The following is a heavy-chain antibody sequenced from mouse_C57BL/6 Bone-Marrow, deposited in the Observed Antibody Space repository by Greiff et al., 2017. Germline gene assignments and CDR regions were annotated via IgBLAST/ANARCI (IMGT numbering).Heavy chain of an antibody. V-gene: IGHV5-6*02. CDR1: GFTFSSYG. D-gene: IGHD2-4*01. CDR3: ARQISYDDDDRFDY. Sequence: EVMLVESGGDLVKPGGSLKLSCAASGFTFSSYGLSWVRQTPDKRLVWVATISSGGSYTYYPPSVKGRFTISRDNAKTPLYLQLSSLKSEDTAMYCCARQISYDDDDRFDYWGQGTTLTVSA. J-gene: IGHJ2*01. CDR2: ISSGGSYT.